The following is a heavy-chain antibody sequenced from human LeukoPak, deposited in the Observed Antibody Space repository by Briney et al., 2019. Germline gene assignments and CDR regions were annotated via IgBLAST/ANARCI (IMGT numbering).Heavy chain of an antibody. CDR3: TRNWGSDNWFDP. J-gene: IGHJ5*02. Sequence: GGSLRLSCAASGFTVSSNYMTWVRQAPGKGLEWVSVIYSDGSTYYGDSVKGRFTISRDNSKNTLYLQMNSLRAEDTAVYYCTRNWGSDNWFDPWGQGTLVTVSS. D-gene: IGHD7-27*01. CDR1: GFTVSSNY. V-gene: IGHV3-53*01. CDR2: IYSDGST.